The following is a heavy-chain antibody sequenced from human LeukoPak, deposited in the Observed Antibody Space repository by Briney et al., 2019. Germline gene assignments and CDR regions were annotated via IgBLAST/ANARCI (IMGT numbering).Heavy chain of an antibody. J-gene: IGHJ3*02. V-gene: IGHV3-9*01. CDR1: GFTFDDYA. Sequence: LTGRSLRLSCAASGFTFDDYAMYWVRQTPGKGLEWVAGITWSRYVNESADSVRGRFTISRHNAKSLPYLQMNSLRPEDTALYFCAKGHVGGDCVDCPLGDALDIWGQGTMVTVSS. CDR2: ITWSRYVN. D-gene: IGHD2-21*02. CDR3: AKGHVGGDCVDCPLGDALDI.